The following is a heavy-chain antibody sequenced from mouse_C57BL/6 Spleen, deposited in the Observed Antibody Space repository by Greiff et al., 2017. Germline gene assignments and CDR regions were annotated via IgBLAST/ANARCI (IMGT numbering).Heavy chain of an antibody. CDR3: TRDGSSGPHYYAMDY. V-gene: IGHV5-9-1*02. CDR2: IRSGGAYI. D-gene: IGHD3-2*02. CDR1: GFTFSSYA. J-gene: IGHJ4*01. Sequence: EVKLVASGEGLVKPGGSLKLSCAASGFTFSSYAMSWVRQTPEKRLEWVAYIRSGGAYIYYADTVKGRFTISRDNARNTLYLQMSSRKSEDTAMYYCTRDGSSGPHYYAMDYWGQGTSVTVAS.